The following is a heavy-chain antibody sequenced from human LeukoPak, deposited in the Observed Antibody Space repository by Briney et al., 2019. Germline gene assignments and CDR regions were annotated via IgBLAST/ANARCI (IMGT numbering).Heavy chain of an antibody. CDR1: GYTFTSYG. Sequence: ASVKVSCKASGYTFTSYGISWVRQAPGQGLEWMGWISAYNGNTNYAQKLQGRVTMTTDTSTSIAYMELRSLRSDDTAVYYCARDGRYCSGGSCYSLRDYWGQGTLVTVSS. D-gene: IGHD2-15*01. V-gene: IGHV1-18*01. CDR2: ISAYNGNT. J-gene: IGHJ4*02. CDR3: ARDGRYCSGGSCYSLRDY.